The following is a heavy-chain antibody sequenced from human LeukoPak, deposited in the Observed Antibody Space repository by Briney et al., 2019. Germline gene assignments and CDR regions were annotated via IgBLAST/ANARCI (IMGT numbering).Heavy chain of an antibody. V-gene: IGHV3-21*01. J-gene: IGHJ3*02. CDR1: GFTFSSYS. CDR3: ARLGSSSSSSRGAFDI. CDR2: ISSSSSYI. D-gene: IGHD6-6*01. Sequence: GGSLRLSCAASGFTFSSYSMNWVRQAPGKGLEWVSCISSSSSYIYYADSVKGRFTISRDNAKNSLYLQMNSLRAEDTAVYYCARLGSSSSSSRGAFDIWGQGTMVTVSS.